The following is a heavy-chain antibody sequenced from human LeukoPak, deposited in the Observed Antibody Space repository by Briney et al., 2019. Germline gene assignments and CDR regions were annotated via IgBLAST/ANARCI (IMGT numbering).Heavy chain of an antibody. J-gene: IGHJ5*02. CDR2: INTNTGNP. Sequence: ASVKVSCKASGYTFTSYAMNWVRQAPGQGLEWMGWINTNTGNPTYAQGFTGRFVFSLDTSVSTAYLQISSLKAEDTAVYYCTELVLGVWNNWFDPWGQGTLVTVSS. CDR1: GYTFTSYA. D-gene: IGHD6-6*01. V-gene: IGHV7-4-1*02. CDR3: TELVLGVWNNWFDP.